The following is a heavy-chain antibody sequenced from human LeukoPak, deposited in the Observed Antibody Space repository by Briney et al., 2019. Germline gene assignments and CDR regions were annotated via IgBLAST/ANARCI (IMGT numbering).Heavy chain of an antibody. CDR3: ARDFDNGRALDI. J-gene: IGHJ3*02. V-gene: IGHV1-46*01. CDR1: GYTFTSYY. Sequence: DSVKVSCKASGYTFTSYYMHWVRQAPGQGLEWMGIINPSGGSTSYAQKFQGRVTMTSETSTSTVYMELSSLRSEDTAVYYCARDFDNGRALDIWGQGTMVTVSS. D-gene: IGHD4-17*01. CDR2: INPSGGST.